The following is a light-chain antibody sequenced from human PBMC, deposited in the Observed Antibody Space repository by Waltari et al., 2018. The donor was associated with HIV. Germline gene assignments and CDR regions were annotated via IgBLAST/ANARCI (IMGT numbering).Light chain of an antibody. Sequence: QSVLTQPPSASGTPGQRVTISCSGSSSKIGSNTVNWYQQLPGTAPKLLIYGNNQRPSGVPDRVSGSKSGTSASLAISGLQSEDEADYYCAAWHDSLNGSWVFGGGTKLTVL. CDR3: AAWHDSLNGSWV. CDR2: GNN. J-gene: IGLJ3*02. CDR1: SSKIGSNT. V-gene: IGLV1-44*01.